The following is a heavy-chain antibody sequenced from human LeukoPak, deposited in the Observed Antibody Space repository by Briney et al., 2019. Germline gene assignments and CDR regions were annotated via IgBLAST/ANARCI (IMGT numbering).Heavy chain of an antibody. J-gene: IGHJ4*02. D-gene: IGHD2-2*01. V-gene: IGHV3-30*02. Sequence: GGSLRLSCAASGFTFSSYGMHWVRQAPGKGLEWVAFIRYDGRNKYYADSVKGRFTISRDNSKNTLYLQMNSLRAEDTAVYYCAKVKDIVVVPAATYFDYWGQGTLVTVSS. CDR1: GFTFSSYG. CDR2: IRYDGRNK. CDR3: AKVKDIVVVPAATYFDY.